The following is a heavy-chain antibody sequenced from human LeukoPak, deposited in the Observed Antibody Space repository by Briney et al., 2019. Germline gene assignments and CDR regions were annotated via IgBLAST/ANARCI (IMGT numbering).Heavy chain of an antibody. CDR3: ARFCSSTSCYDY. CDR2: ISYDGSNK. Sequence: PGGSLRLSCAASGFTFSSYAMHWVRQAPGKGLEWVAVISYDGSNKYYADSVKGRFTISRDNSKNTLYLQMNSLRAEGTAVYYCARFCSSTSCYDYWGQGTLVTVSS. D-gene: IGHD2-2*01. J-gene: IGHJ4*02. CDR1: GFTFSSYA. V-gene: IGHV3-30-3*01.